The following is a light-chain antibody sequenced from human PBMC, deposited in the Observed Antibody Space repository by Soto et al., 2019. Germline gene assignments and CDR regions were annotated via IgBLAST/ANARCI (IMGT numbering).Light chain of an antibody. V-gene: IGLV1-40*01. J-gene: IGLJ2*01. CDR2: GTN. Sequence: QSVLTQPPSVSGAPGQRVTISCTGSRSNIGAGYDVHWCQQLPGTAPKLLIYGTNNRPSGVPDRFSGSKSGMSASLAITGLQAADEANYYCGTWDNSLSAVFGGGTKVTVL. CDR1: RSNIGAGYD. CDR3: GTWDNSLSAV.